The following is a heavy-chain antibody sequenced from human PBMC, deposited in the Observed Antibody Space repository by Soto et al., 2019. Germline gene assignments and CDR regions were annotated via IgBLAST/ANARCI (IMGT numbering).Heavy chain of an antibody. D-gene: IGHD2-2*01. CDR2: ISSSSSTI. Sequence: GGSLRLSCAASGFTFSSYGMNWVRQAPGKGLEWLSYISSSSSTIFYADSVKGRFTISRDNAKNSVYLQMNSLRAEDTAIYYCAREVVVSRGASYFGYWGPGTLVTVSS. CDR3: AREVVVSRGASYFGY. V-gene: IGHV3-48*01. CDR1: GFTFSSYG. J-gene: IGHJ4*02.